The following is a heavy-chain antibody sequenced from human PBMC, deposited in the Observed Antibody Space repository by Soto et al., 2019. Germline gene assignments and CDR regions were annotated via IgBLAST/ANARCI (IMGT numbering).Heavy chain of an antibody. CDR3: ARNSGYGRAFDY. Sequence: SETLSLTCTVSGGSISSYYWSWIRQPPGKGLEWIGYIYYSGSTNYNPSLKSRVTISVDTSKNQFSLKLSSVTAADTAVYYCARNSGYGRAFDYWGQGTLVTVSS. CDR2: IYYSGST. V-gene: IGHV4-59*08. D-gene: IGHD5-12*01. CDR1: GGSISSYY. J-gene: IGHJ4*02.